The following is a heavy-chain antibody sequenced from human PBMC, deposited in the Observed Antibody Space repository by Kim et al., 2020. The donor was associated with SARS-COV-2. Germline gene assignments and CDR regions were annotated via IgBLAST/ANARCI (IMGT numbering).Heavy chain of an antibody. CDR1: GYTFTGYY. J-gene: IGHJ4*02. D-gene: IGHD2-2*01. CDR3: AREARGYCSSTSCYPTGLWN. Sequence: ASVKVSCKASGYTFTGYYMHWVRQAPGQGLEWMGWINPNSGGTNYAQKFQGRVTMTRDTSISTAYMELSRLRSDDTAVYYCAREARGYCSSTSCYPTGLWNWGQGTLVTVSS. V-gene: IGHV1-2*02. CDR2: INPNSGGT.